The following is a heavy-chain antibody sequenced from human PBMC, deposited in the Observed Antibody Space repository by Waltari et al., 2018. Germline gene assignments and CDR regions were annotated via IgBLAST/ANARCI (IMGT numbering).Heavy chain of an antibody. V-gene: IGHV3-23*01. CDR2: ISGSGGST. CDR3: AKDGSGGYYNPYYYYGMDV. Sequence: EVQLLESGGGLVQPGGSLRLSCAASGFTFSSYAMSWVRQAPGKGLEWVSAISGSGGSTYYADSVKGRFTISRDNSKNTLYLQMNSLRAEDTAVYYCAKDGSGGYYNPYYYYGMDVWGQGTTVTVSS. D-gene: IGHD3-10*01. CDR1: GFTFSSYA. J-gene: IGHJ6*02.